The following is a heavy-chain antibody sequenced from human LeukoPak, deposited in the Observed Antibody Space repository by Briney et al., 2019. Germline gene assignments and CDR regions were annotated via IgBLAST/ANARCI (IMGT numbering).Heavy chain of an antibody. V-gene: IGHV3-48*03. CDR3: ARARSAYCGGDCYYDY. Sequence: GGSLRLSCAASGFTFSSYEMNWVRQAPGKGLEWVSHISSSGTTIYYADSVKGRFTISRDNAKNSLYLQVNSLRAEDTAVYYCARARSAYCGGDCYYDYWGQGTLVTVSS. J-gene: IGHJ4*02. CDR2: ISSSGTTI. CDR1: GFTFSSYE. D-gene: IGHD2-21*02.